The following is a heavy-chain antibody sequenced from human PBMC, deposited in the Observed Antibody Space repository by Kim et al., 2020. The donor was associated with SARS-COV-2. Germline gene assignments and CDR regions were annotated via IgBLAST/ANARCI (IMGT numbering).Heavy chain of an antibody. CDR1: GFKVSGNY. Sequence: GGSLILSCAASGFKVSGNYMSWVRQAPGKGLEWISIIYSGNSTYYADSVKGRFTISRDNSKNTLDLRMSSLKVEDTAIYYCVGGPTRHYVWGRGTLVTVSS. D-gene: IGHD3-16*01. CDR3: VGGPTRHYV. V-gene: IGHV3-53*01. J-gene: IGHJ4*02. CDR2: IYSGNST.